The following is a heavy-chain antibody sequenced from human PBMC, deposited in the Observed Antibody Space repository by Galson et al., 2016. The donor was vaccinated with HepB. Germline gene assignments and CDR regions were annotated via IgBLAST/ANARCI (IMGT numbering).Heavy chain of an antibody. Sequence: SLRLSCAVSGFSFGSHAMYWVRQAPGKGLEWVTVISDDGRLKNYINSVRGRFTISRDNSRNTLYLQMNNLRPEDAAIYYCARVPSNYPKPFYFDYWGQGTLVTMSS. J-gene: IGHJ4*02. V-gene: IGHV3-30*14. CDR1: GFSFGSHA. CDR2: ISDDGRLK. CDR3: ARVPSNYPKPFYFDY. D-gene: IGHD4-11*01.